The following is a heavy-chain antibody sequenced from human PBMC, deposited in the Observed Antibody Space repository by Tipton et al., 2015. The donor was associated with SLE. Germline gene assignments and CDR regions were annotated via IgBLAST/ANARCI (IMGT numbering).Heavy chain of an antibody. V-gene: IGHV4-61*09. CDR3: ARDPPSSYYYGMDV. J-gene: IGHJ6*02. D-gene: IGHD3-10*01. CDR1: GASVNRGDYY. Sequence: TLSLTCTVSGASVNRGDYYWSWIRQPAGKGLEWLGHIYTTGDTNYNPSLKSRVTISVDTSKNQLSLRLTSVTAADTAVYYCARDPPSSYYYGMDVWGQGATVTVSS. CDR2: IYTTGDT.